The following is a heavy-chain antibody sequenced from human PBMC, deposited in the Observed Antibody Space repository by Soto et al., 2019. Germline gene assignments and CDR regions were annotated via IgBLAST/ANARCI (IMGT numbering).Heavy chain of an antibody. CDR2: IYYSGDT. J-gene: IGHJ4*01. Sequence: PSGTLSLTCTVSSCSFCSGIYSWGWIRQPPGKGLEWIGSIYYSGDTYYNPSLESRVTISIDTSNKQFSLKVSSLTATDTAVYYCARRGSCSSTSCYAFDFWAQGTLVTVSS. D-gene: IGHD2-2*01. CDR3: ARRGSCSSTSCYAFDF. CDR1: SCSFCSGIYS. V-gene: IGHV4-39*01.